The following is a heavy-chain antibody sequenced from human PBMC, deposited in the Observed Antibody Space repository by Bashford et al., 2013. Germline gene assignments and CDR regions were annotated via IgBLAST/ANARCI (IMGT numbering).Heavy chain of an antibody. CDR1: GFTFDDYA. J-gene: IGHJ4*02. V-gene: IGHV3-9*01. D-gene: IGHD3-9*01. CDR2: ISWNSGSI. Sequence: SLRLSCAASGFTFDDYAMHWVRQAPGKGLEWVSGISWNSGSIGYADSVKGRFTISRDNAKNSLYLQMNSLRAEDTALYYCAKDIGFDLYWGQGTLVTVSS. CDR3: AKDIGFDLY.